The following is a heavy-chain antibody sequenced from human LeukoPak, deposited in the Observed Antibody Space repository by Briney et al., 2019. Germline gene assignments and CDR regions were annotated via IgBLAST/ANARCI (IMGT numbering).Heavy chain of an antibody. J-gene: IGHJ4*02. CDR3: ARDHYHKVHSVMVTAPDY. CDR2: INPTGGST. CDR1: GYTFTSYY. V-gene: IGHV1-46*01. D-gene: IGHD2-21*02. Sequence: ASVKVSCKASGYTFTSYYMHWVRQAPGEGLEWMGIINPTGGSTSYAQKFQGRVTMTRDTSTTTVYMELSSLRSEDTAVYYCARDHYHKVHSVMVTAPDYWGQGTLVTVSS.